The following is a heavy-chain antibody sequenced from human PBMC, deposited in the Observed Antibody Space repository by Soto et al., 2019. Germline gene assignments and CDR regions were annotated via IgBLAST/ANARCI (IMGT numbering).Heavy chain of an antibody. J-gene: IGHJ3*02. CDR1: GFTFSSYS. Sequence: PGGSLRLSCAASGFTFSSYSMNWVRQAPGKGLKKVSSISSSSSYIYYADSVKGRFTISRDNAKNSLYLQMNSLRAEDTAVYYCARDNSVAATPRAFAIWGQGTMVTVSS. CDR3: ARDNSVAATPRAFAI. CDR2: ISSSSSYI. V-gene: IGHV3-21*01. D-gene: IGHD2-15*01.